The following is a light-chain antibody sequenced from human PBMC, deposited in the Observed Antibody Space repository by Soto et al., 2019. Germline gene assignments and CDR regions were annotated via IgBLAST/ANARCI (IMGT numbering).Light chain of an antibody. CDR3: QRGYRSIS. Sequence: DIQMTQSPSSLFASVGDRVTITCRASQSISAYLNWYQQRPGKAPSLLVYAATRLHSGVPSRFSGSGSGTDFTVAISSLQPEDFATYYCQRGYRSISFGQGTRLEMK. J-gene: IGKJ5*01. V-gene: IGKV1-39*01. CDR1: QSISAY. CDR2: AAT.